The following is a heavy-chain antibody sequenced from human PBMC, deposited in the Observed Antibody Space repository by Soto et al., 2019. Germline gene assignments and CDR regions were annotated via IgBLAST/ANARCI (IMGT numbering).Heavy chain of an antibody. D-gene: IGHD3-22*01. V-gene: IGHV4-4*02. CDR2: MYHTGST. CDR1: GVSISSNNW. Sequence: QVQLQESGPGLVKPSGTLSLTCAVSGVSISSNNWWSWVRQPPGKGLEWIGEMYHTGSTNYNPSPKSRVTISVAQSTHPFSLELNSVPAADTAGYNCARSIRYQYDSSEGNLDYWGQGTLVTVSS. CDR3: ARSIRYQYDSSEGNLDY. J-gene: IGHJ4*02.